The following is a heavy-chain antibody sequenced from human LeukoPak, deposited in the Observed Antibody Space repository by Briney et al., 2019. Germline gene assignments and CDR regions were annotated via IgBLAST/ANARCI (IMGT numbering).Heavy chain of an antibody. J-gene: IGHJ4*02. CDR1: GFTFSNAW. Sequence: GGSLRLSCAASGFTFSNAWMSWVRQAPGKGLEWVGRIKSKTDGGTTDYAAPVKGRFTISRDDSKNTLYLQMNSLKTEDTAVYYCTTTLWFGELPYINWGPGTLVTVSS. D-gene: IGHD3-10*01. CDR2: IKSKTDGGTT. V-gene: IGHV3-15*01. CDR3: TTTLWFGELPYIN.